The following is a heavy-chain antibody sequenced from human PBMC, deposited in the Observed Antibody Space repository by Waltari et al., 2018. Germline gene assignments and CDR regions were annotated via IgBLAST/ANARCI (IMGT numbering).Heavy chain of an antibody. CDR1: GYTFTSYG. Sequence: QVQLVQSGAEVKKPGASVKVSCKASGYTFTSYGISWVRQAPGQGLEWMGWISAYNGNTNYAQKLQGRVTMTTDTSTSTAYMELRSLRSDDTAVYYCARDLAQTIFGVVSPIQHWGQGTLVTVSS. CDR3: ARDLAQTIFGVVSPIQH. D-gene: IGHD3-3*01. V-gene: IGHV1-18*01. J-gene: IGHJ1*01. CDR2: ISAYNGNT.